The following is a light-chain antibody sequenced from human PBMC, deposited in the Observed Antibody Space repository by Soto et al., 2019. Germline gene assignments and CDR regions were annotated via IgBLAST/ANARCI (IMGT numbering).Light chain of an antibody. Sequence: QSALTQPASVSGSPGQSITISCTGTSSDVGGYNYVSWYQQHPGKAPKLMMYEVSNRPSGVSNRFSGYKSGNTASLTISGLQAEDEADYYCSSYTSSSIDYVFGTGTKLTVL. J-gene: IGLJ1*01. V-gene: IGLV2-14*01. CDR3: SSYTSSSIDYV. CDR1: SSDVGGYNY. CDR2: EVS.